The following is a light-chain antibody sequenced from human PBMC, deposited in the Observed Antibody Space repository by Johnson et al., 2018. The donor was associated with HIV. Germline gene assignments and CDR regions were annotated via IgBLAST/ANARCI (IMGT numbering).Light chain of an antibody. CDR1: SSNIGNNY. Sequence: QSVLTQPPSVSAAPGQKVTISCSGSSSNIGNNYVSWYQQLPGTAPKLLIYENNKRPSGIPDRFSGSQSGTSATLGITGLQTGDEADYYCGTWDSRLNAPYVYGPGTKVTVL. J-gene: IGLJ1*01. CDR3: GTWDSRLNAPYV. V-gene: IGLV1-51*02. CDR2: ENN.